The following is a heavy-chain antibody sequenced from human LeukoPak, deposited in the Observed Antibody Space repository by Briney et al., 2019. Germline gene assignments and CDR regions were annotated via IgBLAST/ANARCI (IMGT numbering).Heavy chain of an antibody. J-gene: IGHJ4*02. Sequence: GSLRLSCAASGFTFSSYWMSWVRQAPGKGLEWVANIKQDGGEEFYMDSVKGRFTISRDNAKNSLYLQMNSLRAEDAAVYYCAREDHSNYNYWGQGTLVTVSS. CDR3: AREDHSNYNY. V-gene: IGHV3-7*01. D-gene: IGHD4-11*01. CDR2: IKQDGGEE. CDR1: GFTFSSYW.